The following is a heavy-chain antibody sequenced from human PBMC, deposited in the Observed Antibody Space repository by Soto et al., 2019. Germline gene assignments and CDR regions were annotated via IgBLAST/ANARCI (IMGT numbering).Heavy chain of an antibody. D-gene: IGHD3-3*01. Sequence: PSETLSLTCTFSGCSISSGGYYWSWIRQHPGKGLEWIGYIYYSGSTYYNPSLKSRVTISVDTSKNQFSLKLSSVTAADTAVYYCARDHYYDFWSGYPPNYYYGMDVWGQGTTVTVSS. CDR2: IYYSGST. V-gene: IGHV4-31*03. CDR1: GCSISSGGYY. CDR3: ARDHYYDFWSGYPPNYYYGMDV. J-gene: IGHJ6*02.